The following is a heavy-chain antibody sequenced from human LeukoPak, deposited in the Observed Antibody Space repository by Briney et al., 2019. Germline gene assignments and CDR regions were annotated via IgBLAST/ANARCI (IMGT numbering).Heavy chain of an antibody. V-gene: IGHV3-23*01. CDR2: ISGSGGIT. J-gene: IGHJ4*02. Sequence: GGPLRLSCAASGFTFSNYAMSWVRQAPGKGLEWLIAISGSGGITYYADSVKGRFTISRDNSKNTLYLQMNSLRAEDTAVYYCAKAGSSWYEERYYFDYWGQGTLVTVSS. CDR1: GFTFSNYA. D-gene: IGHD6-13*01. CDR3: AKAGSSWYEERYYFDY.